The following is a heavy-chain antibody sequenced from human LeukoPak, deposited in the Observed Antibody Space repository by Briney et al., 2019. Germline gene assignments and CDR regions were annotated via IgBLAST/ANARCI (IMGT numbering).Heavy chain of an antibody. Sequence: GASVKVSCKASGYTFTSYGISWVRQAPGQGLEWMGGIIPIFGTANYAQKFQGRVTITADESTSTAYMELSSLRSEDTAVYYCARDRAPYYDSSGYYYRRFDYWGQGTLVTVSS. CDR2: IIPIFGTA. J-gene: IGHJ4*02. V-gene: IGHV1-69*13. CDR1: GYTFTSYG. D-gene: IGHD3-22*01. CDR3: ARDRAPYYDSSGYYYRRFDY.